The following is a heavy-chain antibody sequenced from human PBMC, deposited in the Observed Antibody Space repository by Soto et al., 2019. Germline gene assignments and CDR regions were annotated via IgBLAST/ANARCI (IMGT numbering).Heavy chain of an antibody. Sequence: QVQLVQAGAEVKKPGASVKVSCKASGYTFTSYAMHWVRQAPGQRLEWMGWINAGNGNTKYSQKFQGRVTITRDTSASTGYMEMSSKRYEDTAVYYGASGPGGSDGPGDYWGQGTLVTVSS. D-gene: IGHD5-12*01. CDR1: GYTFTSYA. V-gene: IGHV1-3*01. CDR3: ASGPGGSDGPGDY. CDR2: INAGNGNT. J-gene: IGHJ4*02.